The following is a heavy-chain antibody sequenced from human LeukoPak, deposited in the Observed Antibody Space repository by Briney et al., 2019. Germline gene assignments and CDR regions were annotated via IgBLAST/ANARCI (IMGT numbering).Heavy chain of an antibody. D-gene: IGHD1-26*01. CDR1: GFTFSSYA. J-gene: IGHJ4*02. V-gene: IGHV3-23*01. Sequence: GGCLRLSCAVSGFTFSSYAVSWVRQAPGKGLECVSIISGGGGIIYYADSGQGRLTISRDNSKNTVYLQMNSLRAEDTAVYYCAHESSGSYVYWGQGTLVTVSS. CDR2: ISGGGGII. CDR3: AHESSGSYVY.